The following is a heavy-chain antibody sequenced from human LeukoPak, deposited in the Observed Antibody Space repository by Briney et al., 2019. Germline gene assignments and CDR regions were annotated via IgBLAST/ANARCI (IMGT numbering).Heavy chain of an antibody. J-gene: IGHJ4*02. Sequence: SETLSLTCAVYGGSFSGYYWSWIRQPPGKGLEWIGEINHSGSTNYNPSLKSRVTILVDTSKNQFSLKLSSVTAADTAVYYCARGERTNYYGSGAYYFDYWGQGTLVTVSS. CDR3: ARGERTNYYGSGAYYFDY. D-gene: IGHD3-10*01. CDR2: INHSGST. CDR1: GGSFSGYY. V-gene: IGHV4-34*01.